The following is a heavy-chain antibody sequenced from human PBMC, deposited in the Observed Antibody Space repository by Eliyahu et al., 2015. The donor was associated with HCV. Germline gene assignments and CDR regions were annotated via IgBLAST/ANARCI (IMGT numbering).Heavy chain of an antibody. J-gene: IGHJ4*02. V-gene: IGHV1-3*01. CDR3: ARGGIPLFDH. CDR1: GYKFTKNV. CDR2: INPATGNT. Sequence: QVQLFQSGAEVKKPGASVKVSCQASGYKFTKNVIHWLRQAPGQRPEWVGWINPATGNTRYSQKFLGRVNVTRDTSAATVYMELTGLRSEDTSVFFCARGGIPLFDHWGQGTLITVSS.